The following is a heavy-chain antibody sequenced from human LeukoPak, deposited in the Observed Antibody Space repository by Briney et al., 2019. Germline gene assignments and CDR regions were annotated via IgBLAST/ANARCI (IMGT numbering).Heavy chain of an antibody. CDR1: GFTFSSYW. J-gene: IGHJ6*03. CDR2: IKQDGSEK. V-gene: IGHV3-7*01. Sequence: GGSLRLSCAASGFTFSSYWMSWVRQAPGKGLEWVANIKQDGSEKYYVDSVKGRFTISRDNAKNSLYLQMNSLRAEDTAVYYCVRVGEERPWYYDFWSGYSDYYYYYMDVWGKGTTVTVSS. D-gene: IGHD3-3*01. CDR3: VRVGEERPWYYDFWSGYSDYYYYYMDV.